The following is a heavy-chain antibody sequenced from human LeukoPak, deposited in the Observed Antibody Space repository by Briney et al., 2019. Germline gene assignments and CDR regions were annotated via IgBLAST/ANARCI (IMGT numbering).Heavy chain of an antibody. CDR3: ARGSRELYYFDY. V-gene: IGHV4-59*01. J-gene: IGHJ4*02. CDR1: GGSISSYY. D-gene: IGHD1-7*01. Sequence: SETLSLTCTVSGGSISSYYWSWIRQPPGKGLEWIGYIYYSGGTKYNPSLKSRVTISVDASKTQFSLKLNSVTAADTAVHYCARGSRELYYFDYWGQGTLVTVSS. CDR2: IYYSGGT.